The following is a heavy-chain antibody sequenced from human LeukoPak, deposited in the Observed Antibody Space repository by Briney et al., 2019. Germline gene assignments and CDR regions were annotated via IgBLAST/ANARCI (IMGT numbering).Heavy chain of an antibody. V-gene: IGHV4-39*01. J-gene: IGHJ4*02. CDR3: ARLYSTTWLDY. Sequence: SETLSLTCIVSGGSISSTTYYWGWIRQPPGKGLEWIGNIYYSGSTYYNPSLMSRITISVDTSKNQFSLRLSSVTAADTAVYYCARLYSTTWLDYWGQGTLVTVSS. D-gene: IGHD6-13*01. CDR1: GGSISSTTYY. CDR2: IYYSGST.